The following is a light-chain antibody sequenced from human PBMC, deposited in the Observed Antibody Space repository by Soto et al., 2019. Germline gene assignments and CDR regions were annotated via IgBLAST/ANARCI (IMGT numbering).Light chain of an antibody. CDR3: CSYAGSSTLV. J-gene: IGLJ3*02. CDR2: EGT. V-gene: IGLV2-23*01. Sequence: QSALTQPASVSGSPGQSITISCTGTSSDVGNYNLVSWYQQHPDKAPKLMIYEGTQRPSGVSNRFSASKSGNTASLTISRLQADDEADYYCCSYAGSSTLVFGGGTKLTVL. CDR1: SSDVGNYNL.